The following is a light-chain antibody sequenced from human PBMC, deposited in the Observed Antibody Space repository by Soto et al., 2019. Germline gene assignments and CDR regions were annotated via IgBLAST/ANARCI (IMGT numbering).Light chain of an antibody. J-gene: IGKJ2*01. CDR2: GAS. V-gene: IGKV3-20*01. Sequence: EVVLTQSPGTLSLSPGERATLSCRTSQTVSSSYYLAWYQQKPGQAPRLLIYGASNRASGVPGRFSSGWSGTDFTLTISRLEPEDFAVYYCQQYVTSPPGYTFGQGTELRIK. CDR1: QTVSSSYY. CDR3: QQYVTSPPGYT.